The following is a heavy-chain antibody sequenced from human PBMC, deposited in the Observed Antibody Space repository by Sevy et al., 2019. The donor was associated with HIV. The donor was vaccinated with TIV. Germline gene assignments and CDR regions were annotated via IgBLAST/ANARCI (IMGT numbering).Heavy chain of an antibody. D-gene: IGHD2-21*01. CDR1: GFRFDDYA. V-gene: IGHV3-9*01. Sequence: GGSLRLSCVASGFRFDDYAMHWVRQVPGKSPEWVSGISWNSNKIGYADPVKGRFTISRDSARNSVYLQMSSLRPEDTALYYCVKDLGVIVTLDYYSYYGMDVWGQGTTVTVSS. CDR2: ISWNSNKI. CDR3: VKDLGVIVTLDYYSYYGMDV. J-gene: IGHJ6*02.